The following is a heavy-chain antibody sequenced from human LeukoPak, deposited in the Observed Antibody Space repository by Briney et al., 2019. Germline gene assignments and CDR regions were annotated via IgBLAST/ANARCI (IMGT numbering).Heavy chain of an antibody. CDR1: GGSISSSSYY. D-gene: IGHD3-22*01. CDR2: IYYSGST. Sequence: SETLSLTCTVSGGSISSSSYYWGWIRQPPGKGLEWIGSIYYSGSTYYNPSLKSRVTISVDTSKNQFSLRLSSVTAADTAVYYCATTGYYYDSSPYWGQGTLVTVSS. CDR3: ATTGYYYDSSPY. J-gene: IGHJ4*02. V-gene: IGHV4-39*07.